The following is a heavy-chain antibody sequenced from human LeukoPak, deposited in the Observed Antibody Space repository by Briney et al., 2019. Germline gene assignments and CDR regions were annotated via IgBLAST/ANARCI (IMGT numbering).Heavy chain of an antibody. Sequence: GGSLRLSCAASGFRFSSYEMNWVRQAPGKGLEWVSHITSSGTTIHYADSVKGRFTISRDNAKNSLYLQMNSLRAEDTAVYYCARAYSSVASCDYWGQGTLVTVSS. CDR1: GFRFSSYE. D-gene: IGHD6-19*01. J-gene: IGHJ4*02. CDR3: ARAYSSVASCDY. CDR2: ITSSGTTI. V-gene: IGHV3-48*03.